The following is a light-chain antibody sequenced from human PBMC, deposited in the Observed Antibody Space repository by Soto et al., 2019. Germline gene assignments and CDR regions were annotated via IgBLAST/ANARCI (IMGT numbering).Light chain of an antibody. CDR3: QQYHDYGYWT. J-gene: IGKJ1*01. CDR1: QSIVGW. Sequence: DIQMTQSPSNLSASVGDRVTITCRASQSIVGWLAWYQQKPGKAPKLLIYKPSTLESGVPSRFSGSASGTEFNLTITSMNLDHVATYYCQQYHDYGYWTFGQGTKVEIK. CDR2: KPS. V-gene: IGKV1-5*03.